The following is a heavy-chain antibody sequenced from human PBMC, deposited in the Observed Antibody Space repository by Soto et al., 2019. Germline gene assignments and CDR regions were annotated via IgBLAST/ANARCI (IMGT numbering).Heavy chain of an antibody. CDR1: GFTVSSNY. Sequence: LSCAASGFTVSSNYMSWIRQTPGKGLQWIGQINHSGSASYNPSLKSRVTISVHTSNSQFSLELSSVTAADTAVYYCARERPDGARLDPWGQGTLVTVSS. J-gene: IGHJ5*02. D-gene: IGHD6-6*01. CDR3: ARERPDGARLDP. V-gene: IGHV4-34*01. CDR2: INHSGSA.